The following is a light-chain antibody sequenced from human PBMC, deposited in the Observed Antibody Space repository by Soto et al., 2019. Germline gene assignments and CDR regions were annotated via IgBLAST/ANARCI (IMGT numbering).Light chain of an antibody. CDR2: GAS. Sequence: IQLPQSPSSLSASVGDRVTITCRASQGINKFLAWYQQRPGKAPQLLVYGASTLQSGVPSKFSGSGSGTDFTLIISSLQPEYFATYYCQQLTNFRFTFGQGTHLDIQ. J-gene: IGKJ2*01. CDR1: QGINKF. CDR3: QQLTNFRFT. V-gene: IGKV1-9*01.